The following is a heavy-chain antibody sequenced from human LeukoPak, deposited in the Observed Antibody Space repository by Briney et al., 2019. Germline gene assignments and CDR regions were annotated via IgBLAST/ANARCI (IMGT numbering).Heavy chain of an antibody. CDR3: ARHPPYSSGWYRYYYYGMDV. CDR2: IDLSGTYN. D-gene: IGHD6-19*01. V-gene: IGHV5-10-1*01. J-gene: IGHJ6*04. CDR1: GYSFTNYW. Sequence: GEVLKTSFNGSGYSFTNYWISWVRQMPGKGLEWMGRIDLSGTYNNYSQSFQGHVTMSADKSISTAYLQWSSLKASDTAMYYCARHPPYSSGWYRYYYYGMDVWDEGTAVTVSS.